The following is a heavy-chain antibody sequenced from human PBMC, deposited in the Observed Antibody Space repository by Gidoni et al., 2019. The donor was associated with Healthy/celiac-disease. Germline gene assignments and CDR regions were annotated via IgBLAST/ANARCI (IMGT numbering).Heavy chain of an antibody. CDR1: VFPFSSYG. J-gene: IGHJ4*02. Sequence: QVQLVESGGGVVQPGRSLRLSCAASVFPFSSYGMHWVSQAPGKGLEWVAVIWYYGRNKYYADSVKGRFTISRDNSKNTLYLQMNSLRAEDTAVYYCARDLDPYCGGDCSLDYWGQGTLVTVSS. D-gene: IGHD2-21*02. V-gene: IGHV3-33*01. CDR2: IWYYGRNK. CDR3: ARDLDPYCGGDCSLDY.